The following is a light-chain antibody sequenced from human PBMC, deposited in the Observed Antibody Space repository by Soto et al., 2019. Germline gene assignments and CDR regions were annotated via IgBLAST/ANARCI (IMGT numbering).Light chain of an antibody. V-gene: IGKV3-15*01. Sequence: EIVMTQSPATLSVSLGERVTLSCRASQSVRSNLAWYQQKPGQAPRLLIHGASTRATGVPARFSGRGSGTEFTLTISSLQSEDFAVYYCQQYNNWPPWTFGQGTKVDIK. J-gene: IGKJ1*01. CDR2: GAS. CDR1: QSVRSN. CDR3: QQYNNWPPWT.